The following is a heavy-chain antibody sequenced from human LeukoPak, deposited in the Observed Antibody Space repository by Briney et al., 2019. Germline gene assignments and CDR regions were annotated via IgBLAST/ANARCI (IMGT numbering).Heavy chain of an antibody. D-gene: IGHD5-12*01. J-gene: IGHJ3*02. CDR2: IYYSGST. CDR3: ARFGGYDLGDAFDI. CDR1: GGSISSSSYY. Sequence: PSETLSLTCTVSGGSISSSSYYWGWIRQPPGKGLEWGGSIYYSGSTYYNPSLKSRVTISVDTSKTQFSLKLSSVTAADTAVYYCARFGGYDLGDAFDIWGQGTMDTVSS. V-gene: IGHV4-39*01.